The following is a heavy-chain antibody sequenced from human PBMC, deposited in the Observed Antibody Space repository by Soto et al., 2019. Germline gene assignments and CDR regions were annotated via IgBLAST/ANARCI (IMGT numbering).Heavy chain of an antibody. V-gene: IGHV1-3*01. CDR3: ASGPGGPAGPGDY. J-gene: IGHJ4*02. CDR2: INAGNGNT. D-gene: IGHD2-15*01. CDR1: GYTFTSYA. Sequence: QVQLVQSGAEVKKPGASVKVSCKASGYTFTSYAMHWVRQAPGQRLEWMGWINAGNGNTKYSQKVQGRVTITRDTAVRTAYTGLSSLRSEDPAVYYWASGPGGPAGPGDYWGQGTQVTVSS.